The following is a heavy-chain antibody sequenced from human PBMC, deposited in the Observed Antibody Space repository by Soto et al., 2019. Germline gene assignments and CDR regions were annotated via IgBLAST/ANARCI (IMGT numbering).Heavy chain of an antibody. CDR2: IYYSGST. CDR3: AITQHTSGWYKRGMDA. Sequence: PSETLSLTCTVSGGSISSYYCSWIRQPPWKGLEWIGYIYYSGSTNYNPSLKSRVTISVDTSKNQFSLKLSSVTAADTAVYYCAITQHTSGWYKRGMDAWGQWNTVTVSS. J-gene: IGHJ6*02. V-gene: IGHV4-59*01. D-gene: IGHD6-19*01. CDR1: GGSISSYY.